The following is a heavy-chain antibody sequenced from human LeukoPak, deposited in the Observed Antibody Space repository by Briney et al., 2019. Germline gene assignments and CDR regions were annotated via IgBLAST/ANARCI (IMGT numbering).Heavy chain of an antibody. CDR3: ARDIPYSSSWYSRRYYYYGMDV. J-gene: IGHJ6*04. CDR1: GGTFSSYA. CDR2: IIPIFGTA. Sequence: SVKVSCKASGGTFSSYAISWVRQAPGQGLEWMGGIIPIFGTANYAQKFQGRVTMTTDTSTSTAYMELRSLRSDDTAVYYCARDIPYSSSWYSRRYYYYGMDVWGKGTTVTVSS. D-gene: IGHD6-13*01. V-gene: IGHV1-69*05.